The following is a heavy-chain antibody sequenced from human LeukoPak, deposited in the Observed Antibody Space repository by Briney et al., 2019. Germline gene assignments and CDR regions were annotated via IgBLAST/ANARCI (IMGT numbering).Heavy chain of an antibody. V-gene: IGHV4-34*01. CDR1: GGSFSGYY. Sequence: SETLSLTCAVYGGSFSGYYWSWIRQPPGKGLEWIGEINHSGSTNYNPSLKSRVTISVDTSKNQFSLKLSSVTAADTAVYYCARHLGYCSSTSCYAGNWFDPWGQGTLVTVSS. CDR3: ARHLGYCSSTSCYAGNWFDP. J-gene: IGHJ5*02. CDR2: INHSGST. D-gene: IGHD2-2*01.